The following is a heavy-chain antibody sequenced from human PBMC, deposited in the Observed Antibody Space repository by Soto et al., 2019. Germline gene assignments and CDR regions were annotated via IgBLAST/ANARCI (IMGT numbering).Heavy chain of an antibody. CDR2: IYYSGRT. D-gene: IGHD2-15*01. CDR1: GASINSGGYY. Sequence: QVQLQESGPGLVKPSQTLSLACTVSGASINSGGYYWSWIRQHPGKGLEWIGYIYYSGRTYYNPSLKSRITISMDTSNNQFSLNLTSVTAADTAVYYCAKGDKWGSLLDSWGQGILVTVSS. J-gene: IGHJ4*02. CDR3: AKGDKWGSLLDS. V-gene: IGHV4-31*03.